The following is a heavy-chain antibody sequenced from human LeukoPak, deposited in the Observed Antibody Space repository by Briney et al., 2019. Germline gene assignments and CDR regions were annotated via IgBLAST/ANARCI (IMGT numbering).Heavy chain of an antibody. V-gene: IGHV3-48*01. CDR1: GFTFNTYS. J-gene: IGHJ4*02. CDR3: ASSDYILFDY. D-gene: IGHD4-11*01. CDR2: ISSSSSTI. Sequence: PGGSLRLSCAASGFTFNTYSMNWVRQAPGKGLEWISYISSSSSTIYYADSVKGRFIISRDNAKNSLYLQMNSLRAEDTAVYYCASSDYILFDYWGQGTLVTVPS.